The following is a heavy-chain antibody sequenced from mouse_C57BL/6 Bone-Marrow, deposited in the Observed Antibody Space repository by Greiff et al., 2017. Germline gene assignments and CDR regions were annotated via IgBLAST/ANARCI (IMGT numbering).Heavy chain of an antibody. J-gene: IGHJ2*01. CDR1: GFNIKDDY. V-gene: IGHV14-4*01. Sequence: VQLQQSGAELVRPGASVKLSCTASGFNIKDDYMHWVKQRPEKGLEWIGWIDPENGDTEYASKFQGKATITADTSSNTAYLQLSSLTSEDTAVYYCTTGFITTVVEDYWGQGTTLTVSS. D-gene: IGHD1-1*01. CDR3: TTGFITTVVEDY. CDR2: IDPENGDT.